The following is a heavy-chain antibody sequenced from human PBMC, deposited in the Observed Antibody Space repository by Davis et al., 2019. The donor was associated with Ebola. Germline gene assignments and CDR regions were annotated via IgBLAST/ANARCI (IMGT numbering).Heavy chain of an antibody. D-gene: IGHD4-17*01. CDR1: GFTFSDYY. CDR3: ARSDYGDYGAYYYYGMDV. Sequence: GESLKISCAASGFTFSDYYMSWVRQAPGKGLEWVSYISSSGSTIYYADSVKGRFTISRDNAKNSLYLQMNSLRAEDTAVYYCARSDYGDYGAYYYYGMDVWGQGTTVTVSS. CDR2: ISSSGSTI. V-gene: IGHV3-11*01. J-gene: IGHJ6*02.